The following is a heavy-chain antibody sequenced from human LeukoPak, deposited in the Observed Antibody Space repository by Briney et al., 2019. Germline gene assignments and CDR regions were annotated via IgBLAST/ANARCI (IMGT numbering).Heavy chain of an antibody. D-gene: IGHD3-22*01. CDR1: GFTVSNNY. CDR2: IYSGGST. J-gene: IGHJ4*02. Sequence: PGGSLRLSCAVSGFTVSNNYMSWVRQAPGKGLEWVSVIYSGGSTYYADSVKGRFTISRDNSRNTLYLQVNSLRAEDTAVYYCARVSPRDYYYDSSGSDYWGQGTLVTVSS. CDR3: ARVSPRDYYYDSSGSDY. V-gene: IGHV3-66*02.